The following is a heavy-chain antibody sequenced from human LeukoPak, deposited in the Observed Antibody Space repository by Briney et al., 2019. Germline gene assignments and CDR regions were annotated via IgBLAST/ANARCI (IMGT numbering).Heavy chain of an antibody. V-gene: IGHV5-51*01. CDR3: SRQFTIDTSGYYHDF. D-gene: IGHD3-22*01. J-gene: IGHJ4*02. CDR1: GYSFNNYW. CDR2: IYPGDSDT. Sequence: GESLKISCKGSGYSFNNYWIGWVRQMPGKGLEWMGAIYPGDSDTRYSPSFQGQVTISADKSIRTAYLQWSSLKASDTAMYYCSRQFTIDTSGYYHDFWGQGTLVTVSS.